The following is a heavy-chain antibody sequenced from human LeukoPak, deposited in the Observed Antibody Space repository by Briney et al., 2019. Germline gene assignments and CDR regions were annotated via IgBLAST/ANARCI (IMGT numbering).Heavy chain of an antibody. CDR2: FSGSGGST. J-gene: IGHJ4*02. D-gene: IGHD1-26*01. CDR3: ARAGGSYQVSDY. V-gene: IGHV3-23*01. CDR1: GFTFSSYA. Sequence: GGSLRLSCAASGFTFSSYAMSWVRQAPGKGLECISGFSGSGGSTYCADSVKGRFTISRDNSKNTLYLQMNSLRAEDTAVYYCARAGGSYQVSDYWGQGTLVTVSS.